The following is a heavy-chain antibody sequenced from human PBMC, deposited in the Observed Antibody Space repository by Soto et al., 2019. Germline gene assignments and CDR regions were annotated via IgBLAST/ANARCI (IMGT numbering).Heavy chain of an antibody. Sequence: QVQLQESGPGLVKPSETLSLTCTVSGGSISSYYWSWIRQPPGKGLEWIGYIYYSGSTKYNPSLKRRVTISVDTSKNRFSLRLSSATAADTAVYYCARVWGGAFDFWGQGTMVTVSS. D-gene: IGHD3-10*01. V-gene: IGHV4-59*01. CDR2: IYYSGST. CDR3: ARVWGGAFDF. CDR1: GGSISSYY. J-gene: IGHJ3*01.